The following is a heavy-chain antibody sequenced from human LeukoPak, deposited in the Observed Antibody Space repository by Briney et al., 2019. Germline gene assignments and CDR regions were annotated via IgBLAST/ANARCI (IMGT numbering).Heavy chain of an antibody. Sequence: GGSLRLSCAASGFTFSSYDMHWVRQVTGKGLEWVTGIGKSGHTYYAGSVKGRFTISRENAKNSLYLQMNDLRAGDTAVYYCASGAEGWDYWGQGTLVTVSS. D-gene: IGHD2-15*01. V-gene: IGHV3-13*01. CDR3: ASGAEGWDY. J-gene: IGHJ4*02. CDR1: GFTFSSYD. CDR2: IGKSGHT.